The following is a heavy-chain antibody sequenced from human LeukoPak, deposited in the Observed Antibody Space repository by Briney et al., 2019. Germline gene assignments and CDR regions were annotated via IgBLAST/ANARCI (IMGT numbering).Heavy chain of an antibody. CDR1: GYSISSGYY. CDR2: IYHSGST. CDR3: ARIEPEDYDFWSGETNWFDP. D-gene: IGHD3-3*01. V-gene: IGHV4-38-2*02. Sequence: SETLSLTCTVSGYSISSGYYWGWIRQPPGKGLEWIGSIYHSGSTYYNPSLKSRVTISVDTSKNQFSLKLSSVTAADTAVHYCARIEPEDYDFWSGETNWFDPWGQGTLVTVSS. J-gene: IGHJ5*02.